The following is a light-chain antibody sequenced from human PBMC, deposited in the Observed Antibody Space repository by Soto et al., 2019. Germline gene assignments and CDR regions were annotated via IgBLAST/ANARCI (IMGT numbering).Light chain of an antibody. V-gene: IGLV2-23*02. J-gene: IGLJ3*02. CDR1: YSDVGSYDL. CDR2: EVN. Sequence: QSALTHPASVSGSPGQSITISCTGTYSDVGSYDLVSWYHHYPGKAPKLMIYEVNKRPSGVSNRFSGSKSGNTASLTISGRQAEDEADYFCCSYAGSSTPNWVCGGGTKVNVL. CDR3: CSYAGSSTPNWV.